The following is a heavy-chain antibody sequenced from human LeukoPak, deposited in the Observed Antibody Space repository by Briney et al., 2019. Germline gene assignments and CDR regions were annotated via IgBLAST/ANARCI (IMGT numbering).Heavy chain of an antibody. Sequence: PSETLSLTCAVYGGSFSGYYWSWIRQPPGKGLEWIGEINHSGSTNYNPSLKSRVTISVDTSKNQFSLKLSSVTAADTAVYYCARLDCSSTSCYKNYYYYMDVWGKGTTVTVSS. CDR2: INHSGST. CDR1: GGSFSGYY. CDR3: ARLDCSSTSCYKNYYYYMDV. V-gene: IGHV4-34*01. D-gene: IGHD2-2*02. J-gene: IGHJ6*03.